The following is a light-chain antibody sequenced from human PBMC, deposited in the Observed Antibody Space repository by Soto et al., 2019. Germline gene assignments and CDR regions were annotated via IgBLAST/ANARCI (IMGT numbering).Light chain of an antibody. CDR1: QSISSW. V-gene: IGKV1-5*03. Sequence: DSQMTQAPSTLSASVGDRVTITCRASQSISSWLAWYQQKPGKAPKLLIYKASSLESGVPSRFSGSGSGTEFTLTISSLQPDDFANYYCQQYNRYSPWTFGQGT. CDR3: QQYNRYSPWT. CDR2: KAS. J-gene: IGKJ1*01.